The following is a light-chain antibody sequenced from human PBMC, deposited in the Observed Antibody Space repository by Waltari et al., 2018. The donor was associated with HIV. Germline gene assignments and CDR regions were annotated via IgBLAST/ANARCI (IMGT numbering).Light chain of an antibody. J-gene: IGLJ6*01. V-gene: IGLV1-47*01. CDR3: ASWDDALSSWL. CDR1: NSNVGKNY. CDR2: RND. Sequence: QSGLRQPPSTSRPPGQRVVISCSGSNSNVGKNYVSWFQQLPGAAPRRLIYRNDRRPSGGPDRFTAAKSGSSASLVISGLRSDDEAEYFCASWDDALSSWLFGGGTKLTVL.